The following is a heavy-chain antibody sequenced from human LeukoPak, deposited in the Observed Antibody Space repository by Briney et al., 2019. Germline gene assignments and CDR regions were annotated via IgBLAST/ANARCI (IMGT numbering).Heavy chain of an antibody. CDR2: INPSGGST. V-gene: IGHV1-46*01. CDR1: GYTFTSYD. D-gene: IGHD6-13*01. J-gene: IGHJ4*02. CDR3: ARDHLTYSSSCLDY. Sequence: ASVKVSCKASGYTFTSYDINWVRQAPGHRVEWMGIINPSGGSTSYAQKFQRRGTMTRDMSTSTVYMELSSLRSEDTAVYYCARDHLTYSSSCLDYWGQGTLVTVSS.